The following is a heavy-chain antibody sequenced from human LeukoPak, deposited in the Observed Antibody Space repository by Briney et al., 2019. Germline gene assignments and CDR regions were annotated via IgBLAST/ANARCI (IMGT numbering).Heavy chain of an antibody. CDR2: INPNSGGT. V-gene: IGHV1-2*02. Sequence: ASVKVSCKASGYTFTGYYMHWVRQAPGQGLEWMGWINPNSGGTNYAQKFQGRVTMTTDTSTSTAYMELRSLRSDDTAVYYCARVLLWFGEYPYTLDYWGQGTLVTVSS. CDR1: GYTFTGYY. CDR3: ARVLLWFGEYPYTLDY. J-gene: IGHJ4*02. D-gene: IGHD3-10*01.